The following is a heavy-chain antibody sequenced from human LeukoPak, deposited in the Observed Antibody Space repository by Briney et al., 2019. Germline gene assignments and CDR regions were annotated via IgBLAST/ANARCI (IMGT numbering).Heavy chain of an antibody. CDR2: IYYSGST. J-gene: IGHJ5*02. CDR3: ARPKGPLNRNWFDP. D-gene: IGHD1-14*01. Sequence: PSETLSLTCTVSGGSISSSSYYWGWIRQPPGKGLEWIGSIYYSGSTYYNPSLKSRVTISVDTSKNQFSLKLSSVTAADTAVYYCARPKGPLNRNWFDPWGQGTLVTVSS. V-gene: IGHV4-39*01. CDR1: GGSISSSSYY.